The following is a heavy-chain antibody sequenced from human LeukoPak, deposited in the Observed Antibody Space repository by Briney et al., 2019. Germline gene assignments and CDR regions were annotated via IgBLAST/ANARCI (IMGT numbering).Heavy chain of an antibody. CDR3: ARGEDCSSTSCYDPYYYGMDV. Sequence: SETLFLTCAVSGSSISSSNWWSWVRQPPGKGLEWIGEIYHSGSTNYNPSLKSRVTISVDKSKNQFSLKLSSVTAADTAVYYCARGEDCSSTSCYDPYYYGMDVWGQGTTVTVSS. D-gene: IGHD2-2*01. CDR1: GSSISSSNW. V-gene: IGHV4-4*02. CDR2: IYHSGST. J-gene: IGHJ6*02.